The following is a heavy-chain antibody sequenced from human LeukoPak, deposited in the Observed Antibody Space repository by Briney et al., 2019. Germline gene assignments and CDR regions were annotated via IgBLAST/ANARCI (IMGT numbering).Heavy chain of an antibody. V-gene: IGHV4-34*01. CDR1: GGSFSGYY. CDR2: MNPSGST. D-gene: IGHD3-22*01. J-gene: IGHJ6*03. Sequence: KSSETLSLTRAVYGGSFSGYYWTWIRQTPEKGLEWIGEMNPSGSTNYNPSLKSRVTISVDTSKNQFSLELSSVTAADTAVYYCARGRQDVTMIVVVMTAVSYYLDVWGKGTTVTAS. CDR3: ARGRQDVTMIVVVMTAVSYYLDV.